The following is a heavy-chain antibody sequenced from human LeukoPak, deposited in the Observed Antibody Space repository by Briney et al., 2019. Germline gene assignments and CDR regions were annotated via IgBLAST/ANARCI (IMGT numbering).Heavy chain of an antibody. Sequence: SETLSLTCAVYGGSFSGYYWSGIRQPPGKGLEWIGEINHSGSTNYNPSLKSRVTISVDTSKNQFSLKLSSVTAADTAVYYCARGGRRSSRRLLWFGELLSALDYWGQGTLVTVSS. CDR1: GGSFSGYY. V-gene: IGHV4-34*01. CDR2: INHSGST. J-gene: IGHJ4*02. CDR3: ARGGRRSSRRLLWFGELLSALDY. D-gene: IGHD3-10*01.